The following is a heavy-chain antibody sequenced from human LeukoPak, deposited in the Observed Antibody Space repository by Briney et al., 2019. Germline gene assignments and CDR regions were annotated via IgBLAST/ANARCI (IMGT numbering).Heavy chain of an antibody. D-gene: IGHD2-21*02. V-gene: IGHV4-39*07. J-gene: IGHJ4*02. CDR3: VREPYCGGDCPPGGAHDY. CDR2: IYYSGST. Sequence: SETLSLTCTVSGGSISSSSYYWGWIRQPPGKGLEWIGSIYYSGSTYYNPSLKSRVTISVDTSKNQFSLKLSSVTAADTAVYYCVREPYCGGDCPPGGAHDYWGQGTLVTVSS. CDR1: GGSISSSSYY.